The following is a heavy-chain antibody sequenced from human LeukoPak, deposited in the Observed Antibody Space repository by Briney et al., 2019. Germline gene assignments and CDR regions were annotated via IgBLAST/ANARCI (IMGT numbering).Heavy chain of an antibody. CDR3: TKGYYEPFDK. CDR2: ISNSGST. CDR1: GASIDNYY. V-gene: IGHV4-59*13. D-gene: IGHD3-22*01. J-gene: IGHJ4*02. Sequence: SETLSLTCTVSGASIDNYYWDWIRQSPGKGLEWIACISNSGSTKYNPSLTDRVTMSVDRSKNQVSLRQRSVTAADTGVYYCTKGYYEPFDKWGQGTLVTVSS.